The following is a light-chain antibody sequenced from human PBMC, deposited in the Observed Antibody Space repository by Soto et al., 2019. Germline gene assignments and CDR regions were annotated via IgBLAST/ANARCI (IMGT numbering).Light chain of an antibody. J-gene: IGKJ3*01. Sequence: EIVLTQSPGTLSLSPGERATLSCRASQSVSNTYLAWYQQKPGQAPRLLIYDASSRATGIPERFSGSGSGTDFTLNISRLEPEDFAVYYCQQYGRSPGLFTFGPGTKVDIK. CDR2: DAS. V-gene: IGKV3-20*01. CDR3: QQYGRSPGLFT. CDR1: QSVSNTY.